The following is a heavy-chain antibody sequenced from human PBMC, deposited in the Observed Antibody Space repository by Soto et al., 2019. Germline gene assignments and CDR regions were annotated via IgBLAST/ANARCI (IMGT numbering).Heavy chain of an antibody. CDR2: IIPIFGTA. CDR3: ASHPGGYRYRIAY. CDR1: GGTFSSYA. Sequence: QVQLVQSGAEVKKPGSSVKVSCKASGGTFSSYAISWVRQAPGQGLEWMGGIIPIFGTADYAQKFQGRVTMTADESTSTAYMNRRSLRSEDTAVYYCASHPGGYRYRIAYWGPGTVVTVSS. J-gene: IGHJ4*02. V-gene: IGHV1-69*12. D-gene: IGHD5-18*01.